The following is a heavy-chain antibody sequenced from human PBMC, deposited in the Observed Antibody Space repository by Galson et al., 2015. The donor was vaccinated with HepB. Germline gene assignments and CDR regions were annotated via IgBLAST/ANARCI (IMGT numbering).Heavy chain of an antibody. CDR3: ARDSGNGGSQD. Sequence: SLRLSCAASGFIFSNYGMQWVRQAPGKGPEWVARIWYDGTYKHYADSVKGRFTISRDNAKNTLFLQMNSLRAEDTAVYYCARDSGNGGSQDWGQGTLVSVSS. D-gene: IGHD2-8*01. J-gene: IGHJ4*02. V-gene: IGHV3-33*01. CDR1: GFIFSNYG. CDR2: IWYDGTYK.